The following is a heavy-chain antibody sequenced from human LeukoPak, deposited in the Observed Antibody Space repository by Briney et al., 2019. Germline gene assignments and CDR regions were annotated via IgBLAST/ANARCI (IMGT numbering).Heavy chain of an antibody. V-gene: IGHV1-2*02. CDR1: GYTFTGYY. D-gene: IGHD3-16*02. CDR2: INPNSGGT. J-gene: IGHJ3*02. Sequence: GASVKVSCKASGYTFTGYYMHWVRQAPGQGLEWMGWINPNSGGTNYAQKFQGRVTMTRDTSISTAYMELSRLRSDDTAVYYCARMITFGGVIVMPEASDIWGQGTMVTVSS. CDR3: ARMITFGGVIVMPEASDI.